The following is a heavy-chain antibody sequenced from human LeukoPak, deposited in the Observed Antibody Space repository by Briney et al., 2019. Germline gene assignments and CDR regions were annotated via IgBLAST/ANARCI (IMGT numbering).Heavy chain of an antibody. J-gene: IGHJ6*03. D-gene: IGHD6-19*01. CDR1: GGSFSGYY. CDR3: ARGPQWLGLYYYYYMDV. Sequence: SETLSLTCAVYGGSFSGYYWSWIRQPPGKGLEWIGEINHSGSTNYNPSLKSRVTISVDTSKDQFSLKLSSVTAADTAVYYCARGPQWLGLYYYYYMDVWGKGTTVTVSS. CDR2: INHSGST. V-gene: IGHV4-34*01.